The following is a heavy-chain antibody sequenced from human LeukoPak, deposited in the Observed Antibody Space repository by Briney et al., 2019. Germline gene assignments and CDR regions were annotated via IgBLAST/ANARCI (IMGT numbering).Heavy chain of an antibody. CDR3: ARDPLVTSGNFDY. V-gene: IGHV3-21*01. CDR2: ISASSNYI. Sequence: PGGSLRLSCAASGFTFSRYSMNWVRKAPGKGLEWVSSISASSNYIYYADSVKGRFTISRDNAKNSVYLQLNSLRAEDTAVYFCARDPLVTSGNFDYWGQGTLVTVSS. D-gene: IGHD3-10*01. J-gene: IGHJ4*02. CDR1: GFTFSRYS.